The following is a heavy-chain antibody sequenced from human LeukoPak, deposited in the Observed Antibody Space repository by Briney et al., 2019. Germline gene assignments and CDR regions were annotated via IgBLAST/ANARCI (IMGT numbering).Heavy chain of an antibody. V-gene: IGHV3-48*02. CDR3: ARDRFDY. Sequence: GGSLRLSCGASGFTFSSYSMNWVRQAPGKGLEWVSYISSSSIMYYADSVKGRFTISRDNAKKSLCLQMNSLRDEDTAVYYCARDRFDYWGQGTLVTVSS. CDR1: GFTFSSYS. CDR2: ISSSSIM. J-gene: IGHJ4*02.